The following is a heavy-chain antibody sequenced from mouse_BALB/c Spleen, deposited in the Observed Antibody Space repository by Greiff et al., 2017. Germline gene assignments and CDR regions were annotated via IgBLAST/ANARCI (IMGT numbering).Heavy chain of an antibody. Sequence: QVQLKQSGAELVRPGVSVKISCKGSGYTFTDYAMHWVKQSHAKSLEWIGVISTYYGDASYNQKFKGKATMTVDKSSSTAYMELARLTSEDSAIYYCASGLGRHAMDYWGQGTSVTVSS. J-gene: IGHJ4*01. V-gene: IGHV1S137*01. D-gene: IGHD4-1*01. CDR1: GYTFTDYA. CDR2: ISTYYGDA. CDR3: ASGLGRHAMDY.